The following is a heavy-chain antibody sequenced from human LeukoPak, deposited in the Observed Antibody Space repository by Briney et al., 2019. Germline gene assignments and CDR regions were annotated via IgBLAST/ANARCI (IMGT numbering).Heavy chain of an antibody. CDR1: GYSISSGYF. CDR2: IAHSVTA. D-gene: IGHD5-24*01. Sequence: SETLSLTCAVSGYSISSGYFWGWIRRPPGSGLEWIGSIAHSVTAYYNPPLKRLVTISVDTSKNQCSLRRCSLTAPDTAVYYCAPTDGRDGYIGCFGYWGQGTLVTVSS. V-gene: IGHV4-38-2*01. J-gene: IGHJ4*02. CDR3: APTDGRDGYIGCFGY.